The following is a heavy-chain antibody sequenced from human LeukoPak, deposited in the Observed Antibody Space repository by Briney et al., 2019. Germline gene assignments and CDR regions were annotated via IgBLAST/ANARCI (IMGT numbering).Heavy chain of an antibody. CDR1: GFTFSSYS. CDR3: ARGMLAARDYFDY. J-gene: IGHJ4*02. Sequence: GGSLGLSCAASGFTFSSYSMNWVRQAPGKGLEWVSSISSSSSYIYYADSVKGRFTISRDNAKNSLYLQMNSLRAEDTAVYYCARGMLAARDYFDYWGQGTLVTVSS. D-gene: IGHD6-6*01. V-gene: IGHV3-21*01. CDR2: ISSSSSYI.